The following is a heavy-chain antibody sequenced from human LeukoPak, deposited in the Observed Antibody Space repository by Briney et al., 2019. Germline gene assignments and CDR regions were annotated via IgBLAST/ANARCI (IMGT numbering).Heavy chain of an antibody. J-gene: IGHJ4*02. CDR2: INHSGST. CDR1: GGSFSGYY. Sequence: SETLSLTCAVYGGSFSGYYWSWIRQPPGKGLEWIGEINHSGSTNYNPSLKSRVTISVDTSKNQFSLKLNSVTPEDTAVYYCARALAWYPETSIDYWGQGTLVTVSS. CDR3: ARALAWYPETSIDY. D-gene: IGHD3-3*02. V-gene: IGHV4-34*01.